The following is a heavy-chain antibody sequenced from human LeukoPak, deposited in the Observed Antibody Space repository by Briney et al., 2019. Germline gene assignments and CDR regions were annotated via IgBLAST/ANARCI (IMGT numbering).Heavy chain of an antibody. V-gene: IGHV4-4*07. CDR1: GGSFSSYY. D-gene: IGHD5-12*01. CDR3: AGEAGGGYARAFDI. CDR2: IYSSGST. Sequence: SETLSLTCTVSGGSFSSYYWSWIRQPVGKGLEWIGRIYSSGSTNYNPSLKSRVIMSIDTSKNQFSLKLSSVTAADTAVYYCAGEAGGGYARAFDIWGQGTMVTVSS. J-gene: IGHJ3*02.